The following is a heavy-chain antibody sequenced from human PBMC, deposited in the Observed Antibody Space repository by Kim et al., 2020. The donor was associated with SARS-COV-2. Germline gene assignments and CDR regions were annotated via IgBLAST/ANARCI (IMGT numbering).Heavy chain of an antibody. Sequence: EPEKDRITIPKEQAKHSLYLQMNSLRAEDTAVYYCAREWFGELSFDYWGQGTLVTVSS. CDR3: AREWFGELSFDY. V-gene: IGHV3-11*01. D-gene: IGHD3-10*01. J-gene: IGHJ4*02.